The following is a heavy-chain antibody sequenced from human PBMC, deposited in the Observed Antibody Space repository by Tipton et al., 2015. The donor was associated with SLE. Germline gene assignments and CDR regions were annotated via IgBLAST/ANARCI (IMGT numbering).Heavy chain of an antibody. J-gene: IGHJ6*02. CDR2: ISSSSSYI. V-gene: IGHV3-21*01. CDR3: ATERGGSAAAGTKYYYYGMDV. CDR1: GFTFSSYS. D-gene: IGHD6-13*01. Sequence: SLRLSCAASGFTFSSYSMNWVRQAPGKGLEWVSSISSSSSYIYYADSVKGRFTISRDNAKNSLYLQMNSLRAEDTAVYYCATERGGSAAAGTKYYYYGMDVWGQGTTVTVSS.